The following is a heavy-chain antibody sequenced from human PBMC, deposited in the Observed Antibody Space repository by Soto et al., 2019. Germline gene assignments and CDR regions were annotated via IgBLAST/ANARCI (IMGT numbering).Heavy chain of an antibody. J-gene: IGHJ4*02. CDR3: ARDRLRGYDSSGFYS. CDR2: INPSDGNR. V-gene: IGHV1-18*01. Sequence: ASVKVSCKASGYTFTSYGINWVRQAPGQGLEWMGWINPSDGNRNFAQKFEDRVTMTTATSTNTVFLELRSLKSDGTAIYYCARDRLRGYDSSGFYSWGQGTMVTVSS. CDR1: GYTFTSYG. D-gene: IGHD3-22*01.